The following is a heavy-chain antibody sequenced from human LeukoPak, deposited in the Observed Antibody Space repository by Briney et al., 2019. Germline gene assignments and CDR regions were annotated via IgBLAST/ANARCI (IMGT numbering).Heavy chain of an antibody. J-gene: IGHJ3*02. Sequence: GGSLRLSCAASGFTFSSYAMSWVRQAPGNGLEWVSAIIGSGGSTYYADSVKGRFTISRDTSKHTVYLHMNCLRAEYMSFYFSARDSSDSWFDAFDIWGQGTMVTVSS. CDR3: ARDSSDSWFDAFDI. CDR2: IIGSGGST. CDR1: GFTFSSYA. V-gene: IGHV3-23*01. D-gene: IGHD3-22*01.